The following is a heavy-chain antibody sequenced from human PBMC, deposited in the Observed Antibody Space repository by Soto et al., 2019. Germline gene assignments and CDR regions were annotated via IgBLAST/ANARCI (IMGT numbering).Heavy chain of an antibody. CDR3: ARSPYYYDTGGYWY. D-gene: IGHD3-22*01. V-gene: IGHV3-48*02. Sequence: PGGALRLSCAAPGFTFSSYSIKWGRQAPGKGLEWVSYISSSSSTIYYADSVKGRFTISRDNAKNSLYLQMNSLRDEDTAVYYCARSPYYYDTGGYWYWGQGTLVTVSS. CDR1: GFTFSSYS. CDR2: ISSSSSTI. J-gene: IGHJ4*02.